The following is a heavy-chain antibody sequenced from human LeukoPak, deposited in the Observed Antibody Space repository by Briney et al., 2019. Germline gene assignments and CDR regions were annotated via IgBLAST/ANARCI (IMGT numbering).Heavy chain of an antibody. CDR3: AKDSRSSGWYGMDV. Sequence: PGGSLRLSCAASGFTFSSYGMHWVRQAPGKGLEWVAVISYDGSNKYYADSVKGRFTISRDNSKNTLYLQMNSLRAEDTAVYYCAKDSRSSGWYGMDVWGQGTTVTVSS. CDR1: GFTFSSYG. J-gene: IGHJ6*02. CDR2: ISYDGSNK. D-gene: IGHD6-19*01. V-gene: IGHV3-30*18.